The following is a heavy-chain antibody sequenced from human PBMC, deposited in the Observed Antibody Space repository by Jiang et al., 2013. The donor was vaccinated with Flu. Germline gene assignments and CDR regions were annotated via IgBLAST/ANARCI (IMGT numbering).Heavy chain of an antibody. CDR2: TYYRSKWYN. D-gene: IGHD6-6*01. CDR1: GDSVSSNSAA. CDR3: ARGAYSSSSGTFDY. Sequence: SQTLSLTCAISGDSVSSNSAAWNWTRQSPSRGLEWLGRTYYRSKWYNDYAVSVKSRITINPDTSKNQFSLQLNSVTPEDTAVYYCARGAYSSSSGTFDYWGQGTLVTVSS. V-gene: IGHV6-1*01. J-gene: IGHJ4*02.